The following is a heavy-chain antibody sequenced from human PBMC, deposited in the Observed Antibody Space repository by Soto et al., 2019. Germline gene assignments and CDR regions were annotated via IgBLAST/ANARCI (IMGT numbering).Heavy chain of an antibody. CDR2: IKSDGSEK. CDR1: GFTFSNYW. J-gene: IGHJ4*02. Sequence: EVQLVESGGGLVQPGGSLRLSCAASGFTFSNYWMNWVRQAPGKGLECVANIKSDGSEKYYVDSVKGRFTISRDNAKNSLFLQMNSVRAEDTDVYYCARSTGLPGYPSGYWGQGPLVTVSS. V-gene: IGHV3-7*01. D-gene: IGHD5-12*01. CDR3: ARSTGLPGYPSGY.